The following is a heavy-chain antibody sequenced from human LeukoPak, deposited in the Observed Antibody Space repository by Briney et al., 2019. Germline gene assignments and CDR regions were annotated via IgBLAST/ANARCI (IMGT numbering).Heavy chain of an antibody. J-gene: IGHJ5*02. V-gene: IGHV1-24*01. CDR1: GYTLTELS. D-gene: IGHD2-2*01. CDR2: FDPEDGET. CDR3: ARLNQAGGYCSSTSCYGDWFDP. Sequence: GASVKVSCKVSGYTLTELSMHWVRQAPGKGLEWMGGFDPEDGETIYAQKFQGRVTMTEDTSTDTAYMELRSLRSDDTAVYYCARLNQAGGYCSSTSCYGDWFDPWGQGTLVTVSS.